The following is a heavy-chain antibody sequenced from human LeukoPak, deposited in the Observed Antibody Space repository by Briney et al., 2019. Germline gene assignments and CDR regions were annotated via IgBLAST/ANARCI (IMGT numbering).Heavy chain of an antibody. CDR2: MTGGGAT. Sequence: GGSLRLSCVGSGFSFNKYAASWVRQAPGKGLEWVAGMTGGGATYHADSVKGRFVISRDNSKNTVYLQMNSLRAEDTALYFCARDKIVGDGRWDFDYWGQGTLVTVSS. J-gene: IGHJ4*02. V-gene: IGHV3-23*01. CDR1: GFSFNKYA. CDR3: ARDKIVGDGRWDFDY. D-gene: IGHD3-10*01.